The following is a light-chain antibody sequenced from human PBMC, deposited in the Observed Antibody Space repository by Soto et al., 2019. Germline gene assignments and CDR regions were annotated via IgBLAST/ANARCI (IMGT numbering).Light chain of an antibody. Sequence: EIVMTQSPATLSVFPGERATLSCRASQSVNGNLAWYQQRRGQAPRLLIYGASTRATGIPARFRGSGSGTEFALTISSLQSEDFAIYYCQQYHNWPRTFGQGPKVEIK. J-gene: IGKJ1*01. CDR3: QQYHNWPRT. CDR1: QSVNGN. CDR2: GAS. V-gene: IGKV3-15*01.